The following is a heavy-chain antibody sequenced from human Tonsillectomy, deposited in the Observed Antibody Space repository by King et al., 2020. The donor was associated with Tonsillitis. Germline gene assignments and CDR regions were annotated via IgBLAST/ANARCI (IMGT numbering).Heavy chain of an antibody. CDR1: GASISSFY. D-gene: IGHD1-26*01. CDR2: ISNIGTT. CDR3: ARGPESGSLYGFDQ. J-gene: IGHJ4*02. Sequence: QLQESGPGLVKPSETLSLTCAVSGASISSFYWSWLRLLPEKGLEWIGFISNIGTTNYNPSLKSRVTISLDTSRNRFSLRMTSMTAADTAIYYCARGPESGSLYGFDQWGQGTLVTVSS. V-gene: IGHV4-59*08.